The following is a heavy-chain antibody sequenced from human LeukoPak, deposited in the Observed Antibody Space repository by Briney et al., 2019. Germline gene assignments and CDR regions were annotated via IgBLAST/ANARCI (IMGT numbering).Heavy chain of an antibody. D-gene: IGHD3-10*01. CDR3: ARDRSDGSGSYYVFWFDP. CDR1: GYTFTGYY. CDR2: INPNSGGT. Sequence: ASVKVSCKASGYTFTGYYMHWVRQAPGQGLEWMGWINPNSGGTNYAQKFQGRVTMTRDTSVSTAYMELSRLRSDDTAVYYCARDRSDGSGSYYVFWFDPWGQGTLVTVSS. V-gene: IGHV1-2*02. J-gene: IGHJ5*02.